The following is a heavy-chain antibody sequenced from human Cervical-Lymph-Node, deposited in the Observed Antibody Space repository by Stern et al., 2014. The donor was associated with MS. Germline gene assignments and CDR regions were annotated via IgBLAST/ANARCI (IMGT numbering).Heavy chain of an antibody. CDR2: FNGNGGST. V-gene: IGHV3-20*01. CDR1: GFPFGVYG. J-gene: IGHJ6*02. Sequence: EVQLVESGGGVVRPGGSLGLSGAASGFPFGVYGMSWVRQAPGTGRGWAAAFNGNGGSTVYAGSVQGRFTISRDNAKNSLYLQMNSLRAEDTALYHCARAFCTGGVCYSFPFYGMDVWGQGTTVTVSS. CDR3: ARAFCTGGVCYSFPFYGMDV. D-gene: IGHD2-8*02.